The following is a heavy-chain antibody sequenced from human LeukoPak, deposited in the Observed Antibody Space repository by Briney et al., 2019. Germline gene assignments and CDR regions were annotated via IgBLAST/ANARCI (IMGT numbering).Heavy chain of an antibody. V-gene: IGHV3-30*03. Sequence: GGSLRLSCAASGFTFSSYGMHWVRQAPGKGLEWVAVISYDGSNKYYADSVKGRFTISRDNAKNTLYLQMNSLRAEDTAVYYCAREGSYLDTGGSYYLHWFDPWGQGTLVTVSS. CDR2: ISYDGSNK. CDR1: GFTFSSYG. D-gene: IGHD3-22*01. CDR3: AREGSYLDTGGSYYLHWFDP. J-gene: IGHJ5*02.